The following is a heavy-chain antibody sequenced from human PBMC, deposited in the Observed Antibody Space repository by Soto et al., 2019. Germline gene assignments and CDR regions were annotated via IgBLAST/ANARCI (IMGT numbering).Heavy chain of an antibody. D-gene: IGHD3-16*01. Sequence: GGSLRLSCAASGFTVSTKYISWVRQAPGKGLEWVSVIYSGGSTFYADSVRGRFTISRDNSKNTVNLQMNSLRAEDTAVYYCARDPWAADYWGQRTLVTSPQ. V-gene: IGHV3-66*01. J-gene: IGHJ4*02. CDR1: GFTVSTKY. CDR2: IYSGGST. CDR3: ARDPWAADY.